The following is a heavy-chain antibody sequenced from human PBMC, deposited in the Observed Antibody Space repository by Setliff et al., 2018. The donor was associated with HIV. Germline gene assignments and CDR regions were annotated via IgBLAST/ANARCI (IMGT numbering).Heavy chain of an antibody. CDR3: ARRKTGDPRHAFDV. CDR1: GYNFATYW. D-gene: IGHD7-27*01. Sequence: PGESLKISCQASGYNFATYWIGWVRQVPGEGLKWIAIIYPSDSKIKYNPSFRGQVTVSADQSITTAYLQWTSLKSSDTAIYFCARRKTGDPRHAFDVWGRGTMVTVSS. J-gene: IGHJ3*01. V-gene: IGHV5-51*01. CDR2: IYPSDSKI.